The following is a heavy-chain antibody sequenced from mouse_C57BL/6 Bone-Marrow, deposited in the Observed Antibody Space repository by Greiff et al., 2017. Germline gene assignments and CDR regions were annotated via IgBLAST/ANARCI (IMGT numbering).Heavy chain of an antibody. CDR2: ISDGGSYT. D-gene: IGHD1-1*01. J-gene: IGHJ1*03. V-gene: IGHV5-4*01. CDR1: GFTFSSYA. Sequence: EVKVVESGGGLVKPGGSLKLSCAASGFTFSSYAMSWVRQTPEKRLEWVATISDGGSYTYYPDNVKGRFTISRDNAKNNLYLQMSHLKSEDTAMYYCARDHYGSSYWDWYFDVWGTGTTVTVSS. CDR3: ARDHYGSSYWDWYFDV.